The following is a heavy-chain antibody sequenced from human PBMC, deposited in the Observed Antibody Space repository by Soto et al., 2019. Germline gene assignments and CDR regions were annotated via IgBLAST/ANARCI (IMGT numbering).Heavy chain of an antibody. CDR1: GYTFTDYH. V-gene: IGHV1-2*02. Sequence: QVQLVQSWAEVKKPGASVKVSCKASGYTFTDYHIHWVRQAPGQGLEFMGWINANNGGAGSAQQFQGRVTVTRDTSITTVYMELSNLRSDDMAVYYCAREGGSETLQPSYNWFDTWGQGTLVTVSS. CDR3: AREGGSETLQPSYNWFDT. CDR2: INANNGGA. J-gene: IGHJ5*02. D-gene: IGHD6-25*01.